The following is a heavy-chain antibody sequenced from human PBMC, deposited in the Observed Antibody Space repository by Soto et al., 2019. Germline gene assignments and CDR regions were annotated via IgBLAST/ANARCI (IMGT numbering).Heavy chain of an antibody. CDR2: IIPIFGTA. J-gene: IGHJ4*02. CDR3: ARDYYGSGSYYKPFDY. Sequence: GASVKVSCKASGGTFSSYAISWVRQAPGQGLEWMGGIIPIFGTANYAQKFQGRVTITADESTSTAYMELSSLRSEDTAVYYCARDYYGSGSYYKPFDYWGQGTLVTVS. D-gene: IGHD3-10*01. CDR1: GGTFSSYA. V-gene: IGHV1-69*13.